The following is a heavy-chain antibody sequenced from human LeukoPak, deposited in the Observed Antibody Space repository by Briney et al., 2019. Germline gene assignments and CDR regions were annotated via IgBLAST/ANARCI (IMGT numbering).Heavy chain of an antibody. CDR2: IYYSGST. J-gene: IGHJ3*02. V-gene: IGHV4-39*01. CDR1: GGSISSSSYY. CDR3: ARLLKPAALAFDI. Sequence: SETLSLTCTVSGGSISSSSYYWGWIRQPPGKGLEWIGSIYYSGSTYYNPSLKSRVTISVDTSENQFSLRLSSVTAADTAVYYCARLLKPAALAFDIWGQGTMVTVSS. D-gene: IGHD2-2*01.